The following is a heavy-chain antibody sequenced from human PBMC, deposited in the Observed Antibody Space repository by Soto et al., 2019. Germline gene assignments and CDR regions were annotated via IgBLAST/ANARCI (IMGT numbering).Heavy chain of an antibody. Sequence: GESLKISCKGSGYSFTSYWIGWVRQMPGKGLEWMGIIYPGDSDTRYSPSFQGQVTISADKSISTAYLQWSSLKASDTAMYYCARHVIGIAAAGKWFDPWGQGTLVTVSS. D-gene: IGHD6-13*01. CDR2: IYPGDSDT. V-gene: IGHV5-51*01. J-gene: IGHJ5*02. CDR1: GYSFTSYW. CDR3: ARHVIGIAAAGKWFDP.